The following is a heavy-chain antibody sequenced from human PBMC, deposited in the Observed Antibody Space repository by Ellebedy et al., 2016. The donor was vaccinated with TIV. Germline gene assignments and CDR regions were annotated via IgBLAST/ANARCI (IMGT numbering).Heavy chain of an antibody. CDR3: EPQRGSTDLYRFDP. CDR1: GFIFSTYW. V-gene: IGHV3-74*01. J-gene: IGHJ5*02. CDR2: VYPDGTDT. D-gene: IGHD3-16*01. Sequence: GESLKISCAASGFIFSTYWLHWVRQAPGKGLVWVSRVYPDGTDTDYADSVKGRFTISRDNAKNTLYLQMNNLRADDTAVYYREPQRGSTDLYRFDPWGQGTLVTVSS.